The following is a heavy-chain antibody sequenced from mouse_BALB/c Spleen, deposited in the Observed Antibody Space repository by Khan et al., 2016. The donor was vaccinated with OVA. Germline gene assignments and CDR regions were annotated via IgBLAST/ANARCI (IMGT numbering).Heavy chain of an antibody. V-gene: IGHV5-6*01. CDR3: ARLAYYYNSEGFAY. CDR2: INTGGAYT. D-gene: IGHD1-1*01. J-gene: IGHJ3*01. Sequence: EVELVESGGDFVRPGGSLKLSCAASGFTFSTYGMSWVRQTPDKRLEWVATINTGGAYTYYPDSVKGRFTISRDNAKNTLYRQLSSLKSEDTAIYYCARLAYYYNSEGFAYWGQGTLVTVSA. CDR1: GFTFSTYG.